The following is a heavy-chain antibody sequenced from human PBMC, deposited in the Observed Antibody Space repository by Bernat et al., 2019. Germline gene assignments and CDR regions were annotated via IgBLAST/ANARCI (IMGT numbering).Heavy chain of an antibody. CDR2: IYPGDSDP. V-gene: IGHV5-51*01. Sequence: EVQLVQSGAEVKKPGESLKISCQGSGYSFTSYWIGWVRQIPGKGLGWMGIIYPGDSDPTYSPSFQGQVTISADKSISTAYLQWISLKASDTAMYYCARHGAYNGWTAGGFDYWGQGTLVTVSS. J-gene: IGHJ4*02. D-gene: IGHD3-10*01. CDR1: GYSFTSYW. CDR3: ARHGAYNGWTAGGFDY.